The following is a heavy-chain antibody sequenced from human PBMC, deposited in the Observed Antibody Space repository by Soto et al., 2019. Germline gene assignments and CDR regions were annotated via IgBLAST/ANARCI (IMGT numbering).Heavy chain of an antibody. CDR1: GVSISSGGFY. D-gene: IGHD2-2*01. Sequence: PSETLALTCTVSGVSISSGGFYWKWVRQHPGKGLEWIGYISYSGSTYYNPSLKSRVTISVDTSKNQFSLKLSSVTAADTALYYCARGDCSSTSCYVFDNWGQGTLVTVSS. J-gene: IGHJ4*02. CDR2: ISYSGST. CDR3: ARGDCSSTSCYVFDN. V-gene: IGHV4-31*03.